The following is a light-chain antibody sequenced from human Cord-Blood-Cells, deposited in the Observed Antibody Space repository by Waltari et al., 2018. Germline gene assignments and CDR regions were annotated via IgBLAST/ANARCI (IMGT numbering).Light chain of an antibody. V-gene: IGKV4-1*01. J-gene: IGKJ1*01. CDR2: LAS. CDR1: QSVLYSSNNKNY. CDR3: QQYYSTPWT. Sequence: DIVMTQSPDSLAVSLGERATINCKSSQSVLYSSNNKNYLAWYQQKQGQPPKLLIYLASTRESGVPDRFSGSRSGTDVTLTISSLQAEDVAVYYCQQYYSTPWTFGQGTKVEIK.